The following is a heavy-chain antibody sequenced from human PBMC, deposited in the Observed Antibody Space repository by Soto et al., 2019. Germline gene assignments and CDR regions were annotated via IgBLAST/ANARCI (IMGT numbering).Heavy chain of an antibody. CDR2: INPGGGSA. V-gene: IGHV1-46*01. CDR1: GYTFRNFY. CDR3: ARNNPGRMYAFPNVGSGDLRYCGLDV. Sequence: QVQLVQSGAEMKKPGASVKVSCQASGYTFRNFYMHWVRQSPGQGLEWMGVINPGGGSADYAQDFQDRGSITTETSTSTFYMELHRLRSDDTGEYYCARNNPGRMYAFPNVGSGDLRYCGLDVWVQGTTVTVSS. J-gene: IGHJ6*02. D-gene: IGHD3-3*01.